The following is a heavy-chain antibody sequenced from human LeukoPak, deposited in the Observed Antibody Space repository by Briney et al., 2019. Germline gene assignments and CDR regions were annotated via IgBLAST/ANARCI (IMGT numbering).Heavy chain of an antibody. CDR3: ARLLRIVVVVAALFAP. CDR2: INPNSGGT. CDR1: GYPFTGYY. V-gene: IGHV1-2*02. Sequence: ASVKVSCKASGYPFTGYYMHGVRQAPGQGLEWMGWINPNSGGTNYAQKFQGRVTMTRDTSISTAYMELSRLRSDDTAVYYCARLLRIVVVVAALFAPWGQGTLVTVSS. J-gene: IGHJ5*02. D-gene: IGHD2-15*01.